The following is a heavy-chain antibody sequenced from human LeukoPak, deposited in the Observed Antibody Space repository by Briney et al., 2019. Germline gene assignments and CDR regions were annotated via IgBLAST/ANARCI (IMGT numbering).Heavy chain of an antibody. Sequence: KPSETLSLTCTVSGGSISSGSYYWSWIRQPAGKGLEWIGRIYTSGSTNYNPSLKSRVTISVDTSKNQFSLKLSSVTAADTAVYYCASNPGDLDFDLWGRGTLVTVSS. V-gene: IGHV4-61*02. CDR3: ASNPGDLDFDL. J-gene: IGHJ2*01. CDR2: IYTSGST. CDR1: GGSISSGSYY. D-gene: IGHD7-27*01.